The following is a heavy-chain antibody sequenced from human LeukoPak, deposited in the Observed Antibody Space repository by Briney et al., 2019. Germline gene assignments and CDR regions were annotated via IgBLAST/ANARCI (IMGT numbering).Heavy chain of an antibody. CDR3: ARADYGGNAGGF. CDR1: GFTFGDYA. J-gene: IGHJ4*02. Sequence: GGSLRLSCTASGFTFGDYAMSWFRQAPGKGLEWVGFIRAKTYGGTTQYAASVKDRFTISREDSESIVYLQMNSLKTEDTALYYCARADYGGNAGGFWGQGTLVTVSS. CDR2: IRAKTYGGTT. V-gene: IGHV3-49*03. D-gene: IGHD4-23*01.